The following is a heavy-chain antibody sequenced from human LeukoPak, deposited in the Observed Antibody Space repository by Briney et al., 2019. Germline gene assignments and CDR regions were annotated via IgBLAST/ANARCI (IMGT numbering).Heavy chain of an antibody. CDR2: IYSGGST. J-gene: IGHJ3*02. Sequence: PGGSLRLSCAASGFTVSSNYMSWVRQAPGKGLEWVSAIYSGGSTYYADSVKGRFTISRDNSKNTLYLQMNSLRAEDTAVYYCARDRFYGDYIGALDIWGQGTMVTVSS. CDR1: GFTVSSNY. V-gene: IGHV3-53*01. D-gene: IGHD4-17*01. CDR3: ARDRFYGDYIGALDI.